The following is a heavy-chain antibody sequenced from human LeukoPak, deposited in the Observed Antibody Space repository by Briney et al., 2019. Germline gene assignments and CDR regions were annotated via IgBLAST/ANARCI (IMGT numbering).Heavy chain of an antibody. CDR2: ISSSGTYT. J-gene: IGHJ6*02. D-gene: IGHD3-10*01. Sequence: GGSLRLSCAAAGFPFSDYYMTWIRQAPGRGLEWVSYISSSGTYTNYADSVKGRFTISRDNAKNSLYLQMNSLRAEDTAVYYCARDSYYYGSGSYPIYYYYGKDVWGQGTTVTVSS. V-gene: IGHV3-11*05. CDR1: GFPFSDYY. CDR3: ARDSYYYGSGSYPIYYYYGKDV.